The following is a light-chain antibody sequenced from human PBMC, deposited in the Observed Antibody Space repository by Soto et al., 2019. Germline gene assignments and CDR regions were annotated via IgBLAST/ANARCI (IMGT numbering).Light chain of an antibody. CDR1: QSISSW. J-gene: IGKJ4*01. Sequence: DIQMTQSPSTLSASVGDRVTITCRASQSISSWLAWYHQIPGKATKLLIYKAASLKSGVPSRFSGSGSATEFTLTISSLQTDDFATYYCQQYNSYSLTFGVGTKVEIK. V-gene: IGKV1-5*03. CDR3: QQYNSYSLT. CDR2: KAA.